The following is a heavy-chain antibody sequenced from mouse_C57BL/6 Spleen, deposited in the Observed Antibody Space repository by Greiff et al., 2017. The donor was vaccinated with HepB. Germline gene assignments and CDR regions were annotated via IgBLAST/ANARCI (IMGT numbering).Heavy chain of an antibody. CDR2: ISSGSSTI. CDR1: GFTFSDYG. CDR3: AMYCYYAYAMDY. Sequence: EVMLVESGGGLVKPGGSLKLSCAASGFTFSDYGMHWVRQAPEKGLEWVAYISSGSSTIYYADTVKGRFTISRDNAKNNMVLQLTSLRSEATAMYCGAMYCYYAYAMDYLGQVTLVTVSS. D-gene: IGHD2-12*01. V-gene: IGHV5-17*01. J-gene: IGHJ4*01.